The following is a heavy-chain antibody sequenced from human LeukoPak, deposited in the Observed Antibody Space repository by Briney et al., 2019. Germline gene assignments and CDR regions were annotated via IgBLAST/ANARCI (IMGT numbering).Heavy chain of an antibody. Sequence: GESLKISCRGSGYGFTSYWIVWVRQMRGKGLEWIRVIYPGDSNSRYSPSFQGQVTISADNSISTAYLQWSSLKASDTAMYYCARRAHSGAMITLDYWGQGTLVTVSS. CDR1: GYGFTSYW. V-gene: IGHV5-51*01. D-gene: IGHD5-12*01. CDR2: IYPGDSNS. J-gene: IGHJ4*02. CDR3: ARRAHSGAMITLDY.